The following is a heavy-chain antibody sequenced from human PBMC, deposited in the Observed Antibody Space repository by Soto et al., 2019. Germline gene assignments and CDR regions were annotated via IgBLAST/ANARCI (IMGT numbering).Heavy chain of an antibody. V-gene: IGHV4-59*08. Sequence: PSETLSLTCTVSGGSISSYYWSWIRQPPGKGLEWIGYIYYSGSTNYNPSLKGRVTISADPSKNQFSLKLSSVTAADTAVYFCARHYWGYDSSGYYGYWGQGTLVTVSS. J-gene: IGHJ4*02. CDR3: ARHYWGYDSSGYYGY. D-gene: IGHD3-22*01. CDR1: GGSISSYY. CDR2: IYYSGST.